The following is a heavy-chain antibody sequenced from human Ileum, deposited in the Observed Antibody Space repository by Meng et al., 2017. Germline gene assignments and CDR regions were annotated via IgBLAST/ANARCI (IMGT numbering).Heavy chain of an antibody. D-gene: IGHD1-1*01. CDR1: GFTFSAYA. CDR2: IDPDGSDP. V-gene: IGHV3-74*03. CDR3: TNDRLNH. Sequence: GQLVGSGGGMVKPGGSLRLSCAASGFTFSAYAMNWVRQGPGKGPVWVSRIDPDGSDPTYADSVKGRFSISRDNAKNTVYLQMNSLRAEDSALYYCTNDRLNHWGQGALVTVSS. J-gene: IGHJ1*01.